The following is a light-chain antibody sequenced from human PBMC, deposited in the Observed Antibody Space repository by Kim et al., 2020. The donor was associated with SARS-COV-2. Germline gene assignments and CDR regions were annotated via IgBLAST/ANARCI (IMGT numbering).Light chain of an antibody. J-gene: IGLJ3*02. CDR2: QDS. V-gene: IGLV3-1*01. Sequence: SYELTQPPSVSVSPGQTASITCSGDKLGDKYACWYQQKPGQSPVLVIYQDSKRPSGIPERFSGSNSGNTATLTISGTQAMDEADYYCQAWDSSTAYVFGGGTQLTV. CDR3: QAWDSSTAYV. CDR1: KLGDKY.